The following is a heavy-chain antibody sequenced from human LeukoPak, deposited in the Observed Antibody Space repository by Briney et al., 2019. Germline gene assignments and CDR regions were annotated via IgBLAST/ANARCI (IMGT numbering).Heavy chain of an antibody. V-gene: IGHV4-39*07. Sequence: SETLSLTCTVSGDSISKDYYCWAWIRQPPGKGLEWIGTIYNNANTYYNPPLESRVTMSVDTSKNQISLTLTSVTAADTAVYYCARDHIDGFNPSNWFDPWGQGTLVTVSS. CDR3: ARDHIDGFNPSNWFDP. CDR2: IYNNANT. CDR1: GDSISKDYYC. D-gene: IGHD5-24*01. J-gene: IGHJ5*02.